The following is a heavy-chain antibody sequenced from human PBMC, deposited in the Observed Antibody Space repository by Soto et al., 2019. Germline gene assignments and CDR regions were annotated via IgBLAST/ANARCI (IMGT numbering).Heavy chain of an antibody. Sequence: QVQLVQSGAEVKRPGSSVKVSCKASGDTFSFYAINWVRQAPGLGLELIGRVNHIRSMSNYAQRFQGRITMTAEKSTGTAYLALSGLRAEDAAMYYRAPSYSSGYRSSDYWGQGALVTVSS. D-gene: IGHD3-10*01. CDR1: GDTFSFYA. V-gene: IGHV1-69*04. CDR2: VNHIRSMS. CDR3: APSYSSGYRSSDY. J-gene: IGHJ4*02.